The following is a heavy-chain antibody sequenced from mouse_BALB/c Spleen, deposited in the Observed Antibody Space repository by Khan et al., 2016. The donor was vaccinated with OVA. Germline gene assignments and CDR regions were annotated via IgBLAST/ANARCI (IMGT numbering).Heavy chain of an antibody. J-gene: IGHJ3*01. CDR3: ARSNYFGYTFAY. Sequence: QVQLQQSGAELARPGASVKLSCKASGYSFTDYYINWVKQRTGQGLEWIGEISPGSGDTYYNEKFKGKATLTADKSSSTAYMMLSSLTSEASAVYFCARSNYFGYTFAYWGQGTLVTVSA. V-gene: IGHV1-77*01. D-gene: IGHD1-2*01. CDR2: ISPGSGDT. CDR1: GYSFTDYY.